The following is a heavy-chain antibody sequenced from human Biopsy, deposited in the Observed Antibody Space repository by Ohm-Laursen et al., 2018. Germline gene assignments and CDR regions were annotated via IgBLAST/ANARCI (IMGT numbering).Heavy chain of an antibody. J-gene: IGHJ1*01. CDR1: GGTFSNYG. V-gene: IGHV1-69*05. CDR3: ATRKTGYIHH. Sequence: SVKVSCNAPGGTFSNYGVNWVRQAPGQGLEWLGGNNPVLGNGNYAQKFQDRVTVATDTSTSTATMELRSLRSDDTAVYDCATRKTGYIHHWGQGTLVIVSS. CDR2: NNPVLGNG.